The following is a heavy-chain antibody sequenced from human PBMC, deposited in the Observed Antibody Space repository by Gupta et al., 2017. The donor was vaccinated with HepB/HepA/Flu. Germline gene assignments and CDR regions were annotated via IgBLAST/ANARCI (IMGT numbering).Heavy chain of an antibody. Sequence: EVPLVESGGGLVQPGGSLRLACAASGFSFSNYYMHWVRQVPGKGLMWVSRISGDGTTITYADSLKGRINISRDNVKNTLHLQMNSLRDEDTAVYYCARDSWAPDWYFDLWGRGTLVTVSS. D-gene: IGHD3-16*01. J-gene: IGHJ2*01. V-gene: IGHV3-74*01. CDR3: ARDSWAPDWYFDL. CDR1: GFSFSNYY. CDR2: ISGDGTTI.